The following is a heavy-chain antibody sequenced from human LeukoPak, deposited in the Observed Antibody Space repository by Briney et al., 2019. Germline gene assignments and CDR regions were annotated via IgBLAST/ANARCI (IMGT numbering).Heavy chain of an antibody. Sequence: SETLSLTCAVYGGSFSGYYWSWIRQPPGKGLEWIGEINHSGSTNYNPSLKGRVTISVDTSKNQFSLKLSSVTAADTAVYYCARAGGVGAIRDPLDYWGQGTLVTVSS. CDR1: GGSFSGYY. D-gene: IGHD1-26*01. CDR3: ARAGGVGAIRDPLDY. V-gene: IGHV4-34*01. CDR2: INHSGST. J-gene: IGHJ4*02.